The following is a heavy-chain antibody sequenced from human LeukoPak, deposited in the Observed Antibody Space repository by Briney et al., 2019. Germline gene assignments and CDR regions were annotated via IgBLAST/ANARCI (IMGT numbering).Heavy chain of an antibody. V-gene: IGHV1-46*01. CDR2: INPSGGST. D-gene: IGHD6-13*01. J-gene: IGHJ4*02. CDR3: ARDPEGIAAAGVFDY. CDR1: GYTFTSYD. Sequence: ASVKVSCKASGYTFTSYDINWVRQAPGQGLEWMGIINPSGGSTSYAQKFQGRVTMTRDMSTSTVYMELSSLRSEDTAVYYCARDPEGIAAAGVFDYWGQGTLVTVSS.